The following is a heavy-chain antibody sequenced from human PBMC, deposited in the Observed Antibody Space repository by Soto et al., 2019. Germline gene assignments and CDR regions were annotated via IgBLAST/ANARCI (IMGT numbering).Heavy chain of an antibody. CDR2: IYYSGST. D-gene: IGHD2-15*01. CDR1: GGSISSGGYY. J-gene: IGHJ6*04. Sequence: QVQLQESGPGLVKPSQTLSLTCTVSGGSISSGGYYWSWIRQHPGKGLEWIGYIYYSGSTYYNPSLKSRVTISVDTSKNQFSLKLSSVTAADTAVYYCARGPIGGYCSGGSCYGDSTTDVWGKGTTVTVSS. CDR3: ARGPIGGYCSGGSCYGDSTTDV. V-gene: IGHV4-31*03.